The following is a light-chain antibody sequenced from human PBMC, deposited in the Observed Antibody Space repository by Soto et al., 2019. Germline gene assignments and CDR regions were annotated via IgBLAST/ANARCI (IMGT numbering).Light chain of an antibody. V-gene: IGLV6-57*02. CDR2: EDN. J-gene: IGLJ2*01. Sequence: NFMLTQPHSVSESPGKTVTISCTGSSGSIASNYVQWYQQRPGSAPTTVIYEDNQRPSGVPVRFSGSIDSSSNSASLTISGLKTDDEADYYCQSYDSSTVVFGGGTKLTVL. CDR3: QSYDSSTVV. CDR1: SGSIASNY.